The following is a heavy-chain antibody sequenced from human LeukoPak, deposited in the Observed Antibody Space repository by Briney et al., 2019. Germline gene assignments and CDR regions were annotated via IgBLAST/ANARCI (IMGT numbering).Heavy chain of an antibody. CDR3: ARDLLQELWIDY. CDR1: GFTFSDYY. CDR2: VSSSGSTI. V-gene: IGHV3-11*01. Sequence: GGSLRLSCAASGFTFSDYYMSWIRQAPGKGLEWVSYVSSSGSTIYYADSVKGRFTISRDNAKNSLYLQMNSLRAEDTAVYYCARDLLQELWIDYWGQGTLVTVSS. D-gene: IGHD5-18*01. J-gene: IGHJ4*02.